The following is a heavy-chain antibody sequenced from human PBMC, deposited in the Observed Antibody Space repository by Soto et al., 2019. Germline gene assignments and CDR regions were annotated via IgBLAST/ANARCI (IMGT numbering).Heavy chain of an antibody. CDR1: GFTFSSYA. V-gene: IGHV3-23*01. D-gene: IGHD2-15*01. CDR2: ISGSGGST. J-gene: IGHJ4*02. CDR3: ARRGSGSYFDY. Sequence: EVQLLESGGGLVQPGGSLRLSCAASGFTFSSYAMRWVRQAPGKGLEWVSAISGSGGSTYYADSVKGRFTISRDNSKNTLYLQMNYLRAEDSAVYYCARRGSGSYFDYWGQGTLVTVSS.